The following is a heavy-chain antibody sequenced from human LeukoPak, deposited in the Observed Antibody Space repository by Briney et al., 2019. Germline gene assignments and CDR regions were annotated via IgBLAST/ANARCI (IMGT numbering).Heavy chain of an antibody. Sequence: ASVKVSCNASGYDFTSYDMHWVRQAPGQGLEWMGIINPSGGSTSYAQKFQGRVTMTRDMSTSTVYIELSSMRSEDTAVSYCARDHLYYDQGHPSHMDVWGKGTTVTVSS. CDR1: GYDFTSYD. CDR3: ARDHLYYDQGHPSHMDV. CDR2: INPSGGST. V-gene: IGHV1-46*01. D-gene: IGHD3-22*01. J-gene: IGHJ6*03.